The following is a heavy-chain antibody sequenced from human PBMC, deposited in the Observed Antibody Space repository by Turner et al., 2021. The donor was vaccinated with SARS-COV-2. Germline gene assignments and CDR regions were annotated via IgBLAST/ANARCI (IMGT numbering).Heavy chain of an antibody. CDR3: TTGLTGTTYG. D-gene: IGHD1-7*01. CDR2: IKSNTDGGTT. Sequence: EVQLEESGGGLVKPGGSLRISCAASGFNFNNAWLSWVRQTPGKGLEWVGRIKSNTDGGTTDYAAPVKGRFTISRDDSKNTLYLQMNSLKTEDTAVYYCTTGLTGTTYGWGQGTLVTVSS. CDR1: GFNFNNAW. V-gene: IGHV3-15*01. J-gene: IGHJ4*02.